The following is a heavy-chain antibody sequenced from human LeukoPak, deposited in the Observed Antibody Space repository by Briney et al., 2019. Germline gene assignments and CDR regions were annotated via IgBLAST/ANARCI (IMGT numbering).Heavy chain of an antibody. CDR2: IIPIFGTA. V-gene: IGHV1-69*05. CDR1: GGTFISYA. CDR3: ARARVDYSSSWYDHWFDR. J-gene: IGHJ5*02. Sequence: ASVKVSCKASGGTFISYAISWVRQAPGQGLEWMGRIIPIFGTANYAQKFQGRVTITTDESTSTAYMELSSLRSEDTAVYYCARARVDYSSSWYDHWFDRWGQGTLVTVSS. D-gene: IGHD6-13*01.